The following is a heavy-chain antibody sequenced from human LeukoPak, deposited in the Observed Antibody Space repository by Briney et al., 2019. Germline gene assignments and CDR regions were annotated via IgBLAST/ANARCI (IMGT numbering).Heavy chain of an antibody. V-gene: IGHV1-46*01. J-gene: IGHJ5*02. Sequence: GASVKVSCKASGYTFTSYYMHWVRQAPGQGLEWMGIINPSGGSTSYAQKFQGRVTMTRDTSTSTVYMELSSLRSEDTAVYYCARAYGVSSGYLEWFDPWGQGTLVTVSS. CDR1: GYTFTSYY. CDR3: ARAYGVSSGYLEWFDP. CDR2: INPSGGST. D-gene: IGHD3-22*01.